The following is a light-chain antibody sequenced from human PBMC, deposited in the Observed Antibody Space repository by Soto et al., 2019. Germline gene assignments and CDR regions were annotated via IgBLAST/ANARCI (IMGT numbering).Light chain of an antibody. J-gene: IGKJ4*01. CDR2: DAS. V-gene: IGKV3-11*01. CDR1: QSVSSY. CDR3: QQRSNWPLT. Sequence: EIVLTQSPATLSLSPGERATLSCRASQSVSSYLAWYQQKPGQAPRLLIYDASNRATGIPARFSGSGSGTDFTLTISSLEPGDFAVYYCQQRSNWPLTFGVGTKVEIK.